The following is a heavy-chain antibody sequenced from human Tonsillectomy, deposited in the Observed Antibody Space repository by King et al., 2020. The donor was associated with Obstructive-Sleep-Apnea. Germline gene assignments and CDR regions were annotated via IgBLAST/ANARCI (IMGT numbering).Heavy chain of an antibody. CDR3: AKDHKYYYDSIGYHYADY. Sequence: VQLVESGGGVVQPGGSLRLSCAASGFTFSSYAMHWVRQAPGKGLEWVAFIQYDGTNKYYADSVKGRFTISRDNSKNTLYLQMNSLRAEDTAVYYCAKDHKYYYDSIGYHYADYWGQGTLLTVSS. D-gene: IGHD3-22*01. V-gene: IGHV3-30*02. J-gene: IGHJ4*02. CDR2: IQYDGTNK. CDR1: GFTFSSYA.